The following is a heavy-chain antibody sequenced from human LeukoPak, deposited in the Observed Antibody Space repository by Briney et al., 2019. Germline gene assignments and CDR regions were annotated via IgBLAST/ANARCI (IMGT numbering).Heavy chain of an antibody. J-gene: IGHJ3*01. CDR2: ISGSSSTI. D-gene: IGHD1-26*01. Sequence: QSGGSLRLSCAASGFTFSSYSMNWVRQAPGKGLEWTSYISGSSSTIFYADSVKGRFTISRDNAKNSLYLQMNSLRAEDTAVYYCARDRSESSDAFDLWGQGTMVTVSS. CDR1: GFTFSSYS. V-gene: IGHV3-48*04. CDR3: ARDRSESSDAFDL.